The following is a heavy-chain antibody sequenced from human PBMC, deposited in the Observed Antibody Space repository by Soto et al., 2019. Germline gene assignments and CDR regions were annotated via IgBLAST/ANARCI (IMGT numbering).Heavy chain of an antibody. Sequence: QVQLQESGPGLVKPSHTLSLTCTVSGDSISGGPYFWTWIRQYPGKGLEWIGYLYYPGSSYYNPSPXSXLXIXLDTAENQFSPQPTSVTAADTAVYYCARDRVSRENKPSGIDDWGQGTTVTVSS. CDR2: LYYPGSS. D-gene: IGHD1-26*01. J-gene: IGHJ6*02. CDR3: ARDRVSRENKPSGIDD. V-gene: IGHV4-31*03. CDR1: GDSISGGPYF.